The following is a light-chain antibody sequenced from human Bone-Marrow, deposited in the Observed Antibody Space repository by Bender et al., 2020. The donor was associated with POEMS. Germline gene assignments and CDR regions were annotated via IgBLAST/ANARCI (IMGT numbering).Light chain of an antibody. Sequence: QSVLTQPPSASGTPGQRVTIPCSGGSSNIGAHAVNWYQHLPGTPPQLLIYSGHRRPSEVPDRFSGSRSGTSASLAISGLQSEDEADYYCAVWDDSLNGWVFGGGTKLTVL. CDR2: SGH. CDR1: SSNIGAHA. V-gene: IGLV1-44*01. J-gene: IGLJ3*02. CDR3: AVWDDSLNGWV.